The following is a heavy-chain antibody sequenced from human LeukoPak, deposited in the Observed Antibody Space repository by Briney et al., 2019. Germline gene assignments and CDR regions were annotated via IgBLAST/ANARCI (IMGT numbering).Heavy chain of an antibody. V-gene: IGHV3-48*04. J-gene: IGHJ3*02. CDR2: ISIDSSTF. D-gene: IGHD1-26*01. Sequence: GGSLRLSCAASGFTFSIYSMNWVRQAPGKGLEWVSYISIDSSTFYYADSVKGRFTISRDNAKNSLYLKMNSLRAEDTAVYYCARGEGSSDAFDIWGQGTMVTVSS. CDR1: GFTFSIYS. CDR3: ARGEGSSDAFDI.